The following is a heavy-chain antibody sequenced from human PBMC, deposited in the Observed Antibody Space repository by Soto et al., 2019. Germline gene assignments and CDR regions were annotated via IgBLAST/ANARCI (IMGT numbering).Heavy chain of an antibody. V-gene: IGHV4-59*08. CDR3: ARLSSEGPLTIPYNWFDP. D-gene: IGHD3-3*01. CDR1: GGSISSYY. J-gene: IGHJ5*02. CDR2: IYYSGST. Sequence: QVQLQESGPGLVKPSETLSLTCTVSGGSISSYYWSWIRQPPGKGLEWLGYIYYSGSTNYNPSLKSRVTISVDTSKNQFSLKLSSGTAADTAVYYCARLSSEGPLTIPYNWFDPWGQGTLVTVAS.